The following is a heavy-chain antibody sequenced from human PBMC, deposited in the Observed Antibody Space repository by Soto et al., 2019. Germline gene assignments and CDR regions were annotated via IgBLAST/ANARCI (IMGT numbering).Heavy chain of an antibody. CDR2: IIPIFGTA. J-gene: IGHJ6*02. CDR1: GGTFSSYA. D-gene: IGHD5-18*01. CDR3: ARDGGYDKAMNLYGMDV. V-gene: IGHV1-69*12. Sequence: QVQLVQSGAEVKKPGSSVKVSCKASGGTFSSYAISWVRQAPGQGLEWMGGIIPIFGTANYAQKFQGRVTITADESTSTAYMELRSLRSEDTAVYYCARDGGYDKAMNLYGMDVWGQGTTVTVSS.